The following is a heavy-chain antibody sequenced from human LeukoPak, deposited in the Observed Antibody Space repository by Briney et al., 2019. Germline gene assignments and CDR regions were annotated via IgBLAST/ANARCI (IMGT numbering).Heavy chain of an antibody. V-gene: IGHV4-61*01. D-gene: IGHD4-11*01. CDR3: ARITVTARGIDY. CDR1: GGSISSSSYY. Sequence: SETLSLTCTVSGGSISSSSYYWSWLRQPPGKGLEWIGYIYYGGSTNYNPSLKSRVTISVDTSKNQFSLKLSSVTAADTAVYYCARITVTARGIDYWGQGTLVTVSS. J-gene: IGHJ4*02. CDR2: IYYGGST.